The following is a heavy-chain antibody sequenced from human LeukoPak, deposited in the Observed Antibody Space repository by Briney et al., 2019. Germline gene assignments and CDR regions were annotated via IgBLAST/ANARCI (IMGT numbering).Heavy chain of an antibody. Sequence: ASVKVSCKASGYTFTSYGISWLRQAPGQGLEWMGWISAYNGNTNYAQKLQGRVTMTTDTSTSTAYMELRSLRSDDTAVYYCARGEFYDSSGYFDYWGQGTLVTVSS. CDR3: ARGEFYDSSGYFDY. D-gene: IGHD3-22*01. CDR2: ISAYNGNT. V-gene: IGHV1-18*01. CDR1: GYTFTSYG. J-gene: IGHJ4*02.